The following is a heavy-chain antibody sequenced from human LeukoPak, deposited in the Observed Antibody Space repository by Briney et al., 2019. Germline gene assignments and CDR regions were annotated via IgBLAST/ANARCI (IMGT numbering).Heavy chain of an antibody. J-gene: IGHJ4*02. Sequence: GGSLRLSCVASGFTFSSYAMSWVRQAPGKGLEWVSAIGGSGGSTYYADSVKGRFTISRDNSKNTLYLQMNSLRAEDTAVYYCAKDWWARNSECYYDYWGQGTLVTVSS. D-gene: IGHD1-26*01. CDR2: IGGSGGST. CDR3: AKDWWARNSECYYDY. CDR1: GFTFSSYA. V-gene: IGHV3-23*01.